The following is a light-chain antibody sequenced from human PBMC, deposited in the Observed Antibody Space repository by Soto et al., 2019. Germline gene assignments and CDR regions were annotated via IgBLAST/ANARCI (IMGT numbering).Light chain of an antibody. J-gene: IGKJ4*01. V-gene: IGKV1-33*01. CDR3: QQYDNLPLT. Sequence: IQMTQSPSSLSASVGDRVTITCQASQDISNYLNWYQQKPGKAPKLLIYDASNLETGVPSRFSGSGSWTYFTFTISSLQPEDSATYYCQQYDNLPLTFGGGTKVEIK. CDR1: QDISNY. CDR2: DAS.